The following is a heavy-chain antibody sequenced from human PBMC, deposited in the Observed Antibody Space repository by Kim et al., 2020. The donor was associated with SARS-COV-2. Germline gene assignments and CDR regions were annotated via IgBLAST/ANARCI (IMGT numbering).Heavy chain of an antibody. V-gene: IGHV4-34*01. D-gene: IGHD6-6*01. J-gene: IGHJ4*02. CDR2: INHSGST. CDR3: ARRGQLVPFDY. CDR1: GGSFSGYY. Sequence: SETLSLTCAVYGGSFSGYYWSWIRQPPGKGLEWIGEINHSGSTNYNPSLKSRVTISVDTSKNQFSLKLSSVTAADTAVYYCARRGQLVPFDYWGQGTLVT.